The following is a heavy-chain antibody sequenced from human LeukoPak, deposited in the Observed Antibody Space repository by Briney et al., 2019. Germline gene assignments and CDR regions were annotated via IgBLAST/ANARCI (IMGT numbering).Heavy chain of an antibody. CDR3: AREIPQQLVAMDV. D-gene: IGHD6-13*01. V-gene: IGHV3-7*04. CDR2: IKEDGTGK. Sequence: PGGSLRLSCAASGFTFSTYWMSWVRQAPGKGLEWLANIKEDGTGKNHVDSVTGRFTISRDNAKNSLYLQMDGLRAEDTAVYYCAREIPQQLVAMDVWGQGTTVTVSS. CDR1: GFTFSTYW. J-gene: IGHJ6*02.